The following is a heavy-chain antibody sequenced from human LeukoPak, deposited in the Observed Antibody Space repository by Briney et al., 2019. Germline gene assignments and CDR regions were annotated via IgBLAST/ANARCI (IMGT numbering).Heavy chain of an antibody. V-gene: IGHV1-2*02. D-gene: IGHD5-12*01. Sequence: ASVKVSCKASGYTFTGYYMHWVRQAPGQGLEWMGWINPNSGGTNYAQKFRGRVTMTRDTSISTAYMELSRLRSDDTAVYYCARVRNSGFRYVDSWGQGTLATVSS. CDR2: INPNSGGT. CDR1: GYTFTGYY. J-gene: IGHJ4*02. CDR3: ARVRNSGFRYVDS.